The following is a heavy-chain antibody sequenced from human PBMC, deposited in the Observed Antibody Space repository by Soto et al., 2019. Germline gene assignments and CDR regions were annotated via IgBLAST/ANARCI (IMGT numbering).Heavy chain of an antibody. CDR2: IYYSGST. CDR1: GGSISSGGYY. V-gene: IGHV4-31*03. CDR3: AREEGGGYDHRWFDP. Sequence: SETLSLTCTVSGGSISSGGYYWRWIRKHPGKGLEWIGYIYYSGSTYYNPSLKSRVTISVDTSKNQFSLKLSSVTAADTAVYYCAREEGGGYDHRWFDPWGQGTLVT. J-gene: IGHJ5*02. D-gene: IGHD5-12*01.